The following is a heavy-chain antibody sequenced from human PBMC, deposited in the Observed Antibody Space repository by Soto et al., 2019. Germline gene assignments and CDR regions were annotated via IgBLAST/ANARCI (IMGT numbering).Heavy chain of an antibody. CDR3: ARSYDKSGYSFDY. J-gene: IGHJ4*02. V-gene: IGHV3-74*01. CDR2: INSDGSNT. D-gene: IGHD3-22*01. Sequence: EVQLVESGGYLVQPGESLRLSCVASGFSIVDYWMHWVRQAPGKGPLWVSRINSDGSNTNYADSVNGRFTISKDNAKNTLYLQINSLRAEDTATFYCARSYDKSGYSFDYWCQGTLVTVSS. CDR1: GFSIVDYW.